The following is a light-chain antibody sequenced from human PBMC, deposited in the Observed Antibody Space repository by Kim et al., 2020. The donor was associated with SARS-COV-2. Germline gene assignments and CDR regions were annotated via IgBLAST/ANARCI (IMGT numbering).Light chain of an antibody. CDR1: RANIGSKT. Sequence: GRRVTSSCSGGRANIGSKTESWYRGLQEMAHKLLMFSNEQRPSGFPVRFSGYKSGTSASLAISGLQCENGADYYCAAWDGSLNGVVFGGGTQLTVL. CDR2: SNE. V-gene: IGLV1-44*01. CDR3: AAWDGSLNGVV. J-gene: IGLJ2*01.